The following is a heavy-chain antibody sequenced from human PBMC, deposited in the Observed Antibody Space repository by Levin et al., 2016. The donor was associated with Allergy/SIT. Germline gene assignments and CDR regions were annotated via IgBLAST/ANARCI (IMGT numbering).Heavy chain of an antibody. D-gene: IGHD6-19*01. CDR1: GFTFSSYA. Sequence: SVKVSCKASGFTFSSYAISWVRQAPGQGLEWMGGIIPIFGTANYAQKFQGRVTITADESTSTAYMELSSLRSEDTAVYYCARAMRVAVAGTRSPQGDMDVWGKGTTVTVSS. CDR3: ARAMRVAVAGTRSPQGDMDV. V-gene: IGHV1-69*13. J-gene: IGHJ6*03. CDR2: IIPIFGTA.